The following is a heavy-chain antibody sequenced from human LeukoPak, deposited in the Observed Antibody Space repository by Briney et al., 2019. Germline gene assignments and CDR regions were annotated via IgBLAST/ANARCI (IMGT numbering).Heavy chain of an antibody. CDR2: IYYSGST. CDR1: GGSISSSSYY. Sequence: MTSETLSLTCTVSGGSISSSSYYWGWIRQPPGKGLEWIGSIYYSGSTYYNPSLKSRVTISVDTSKNQFSLKLSSVTAADTAVYYCARGQYYYDSSGYYFWFDPWDQGTLVTVSS. J-gene: IGHJ5*02. D-gene: IGHD3-22*01. CDR3: ARGQYYYDSSGYYFWFDP. V-gene: IGHV4-39*07.